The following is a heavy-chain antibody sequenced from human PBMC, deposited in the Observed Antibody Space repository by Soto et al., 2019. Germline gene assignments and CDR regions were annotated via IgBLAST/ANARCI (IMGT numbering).Heavy chain of an antibody. J-gene: IGHJ5*02. V-gene: IGHV4-4*02. Sequence: SETLSLTCVVSGTSISSTFWWTWVRQAPGKGLEWIGEIYHSGTTNYNPSLKSRVTISVDKSNNQFSLRLTSVSAADTAVHYCVRNDWYRFAPWGQGTLVTVSS. CDR1: GTSISSTFW. D-gene: IGHD3-9*01. CDR2: IYHSGTT. CDR3: VRNDWYRFAP.